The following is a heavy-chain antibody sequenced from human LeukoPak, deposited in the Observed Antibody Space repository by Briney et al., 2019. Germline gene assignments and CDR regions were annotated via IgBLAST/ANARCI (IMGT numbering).Heavy chain of an antibody. Sequence: GESLRLSCAASGFTFNDYYMSWIRQAPGKGLEWLSYINIGGTNTHYADSVKGRFTISRDNAKKSLYLEMNNLRAEDTAVYYCATDGAGFDTWGQGVLVTVSS. V-gene: IGHV3-11*01. CDR1: GFTFNDYY. J-gene: IGHJ5*02. CDR3: ATDGAGFDT. CDR2: INIGGTNT.